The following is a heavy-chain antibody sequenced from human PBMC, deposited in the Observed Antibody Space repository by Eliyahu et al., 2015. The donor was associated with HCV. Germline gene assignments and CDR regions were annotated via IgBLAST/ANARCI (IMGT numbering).Heavy chain of an antibody. D-gene: IGHD3-22*01. V-gene: IGHV4-39*01. J-gene: IGHJ5*02. CDR2: IYYSGST. CDR1: GGSXXSXXYY. Sequence: QLQLQESGPGLVKPSETLSLTCXVXGGSXXSXXYYWGWIRQPPGKGLEWIGSIYYSGSTYYNPSLKSRVTISVDTSKNQFSLKLSSVTAADTAVYYCARHRGPDYYDSSGYYWFDPWGQGTLVTVSS. CDR3: ARHRGPDYYDSSGYYWFDP.